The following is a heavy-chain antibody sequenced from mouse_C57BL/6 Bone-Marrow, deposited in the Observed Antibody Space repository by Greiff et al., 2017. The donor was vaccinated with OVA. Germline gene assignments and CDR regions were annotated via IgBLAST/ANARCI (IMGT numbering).Heavy chain of an antibody. CDR1: GYTFTDSK. J-gene: IGHJ4*01. CDR3: ARRGEAMDY. V-gene: IGHV1-18*01. CDR2: INPNNGGP. Sequence: EVQLQESGPELVKPGASVKIPCKASGYTFTDSKMDWVQQSHGKSLEWIGDINPNNGGPIYNQKFKGKATLTVDKSSTTAYMELRSLTSEDTAVYYCARRGEAMDYWGQGTSVTVSS.